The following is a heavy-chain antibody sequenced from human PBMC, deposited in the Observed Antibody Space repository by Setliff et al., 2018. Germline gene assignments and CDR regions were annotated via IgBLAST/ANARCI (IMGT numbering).Heavy chain of an antibody. D-gene: IGHD1-26*01. V-gene: IGHV3-66*01. Sequence: GGSLRLSCAASGFTVSSNYMSWVRQAPGKGLEWVSVIYSGGSTYYADSVKGRFTISRDNAKNSLYLQMNSLRAEDTAVYYCAKGVGSYYTSMYFDYWGQGTLVTVSS. CDR3: AKGVGSYYTSMYFDY. CDR2: IYSGGST. CDR1: GFTVSSNY. J-gene: IGHJ4*02.